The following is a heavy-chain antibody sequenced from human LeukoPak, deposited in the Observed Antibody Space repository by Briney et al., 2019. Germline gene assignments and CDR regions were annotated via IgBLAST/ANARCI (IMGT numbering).Heavy chain of an antibody. Sequence: PGGSLRLSCAASGFTFSSYSMNWVRQAPGKGLEWISYIRSNSDTIYYADSVKGRSTISRDNAENSLYLQMSSLRAEDTAVYYCARDPRYSGYDYFDYWGQGTLVTVSS. CDR3: ARDPRYSGYDYFDY. CDR2: IRSNSDTI. J-gene: IGHJ4*02. CDR1: GFTFSSYS. V-gene: IGHV3-48*01. D-gene: IGHD5-12*01.